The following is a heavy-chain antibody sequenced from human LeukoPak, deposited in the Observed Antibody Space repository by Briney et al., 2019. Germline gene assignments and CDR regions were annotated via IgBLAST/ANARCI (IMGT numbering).Heavy chain of an antibody. CDR3: ARDVVVPAAMRGYYYYYGMDV. CDR2: INHSGST. D-gene: IGHD2-2*01. CDR1: GRSFSGYY. Sequence: SETLSLTCAVYGRSFSGYYWSWIRQPPGKGLEWIGEINHSGSTNYNPSLKSRVTISVDTSKNQFSLKLSSVTAADTAVYYCARDVVVPAAMRGYYYYYGMDVWGNGTTVTVSS. J-gene: IGHJ6*04. V-gene: IGHV4-34*01.